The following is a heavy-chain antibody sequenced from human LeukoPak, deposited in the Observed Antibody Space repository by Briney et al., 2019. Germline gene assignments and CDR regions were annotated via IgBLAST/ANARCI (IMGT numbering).Heavy chain of an antibody. CDR2: IDTDGSNT. J-gene: IGHJ4*02. CDR1: GFTFSSYW. D-gene: IGHD7-27*01. Sequence: GGSLRLSCVASGFTFSSYWMHWVRQAPGKGLVWVSRIDTDGSNTDYADSVKGRFTVSRDNAKNTLYLQMNSLRGEDTAVYYCAKDPGVDYWGQGTLVTVSS. V-gene: IGHV3-74*01. CDR3: AKDPGVDY.